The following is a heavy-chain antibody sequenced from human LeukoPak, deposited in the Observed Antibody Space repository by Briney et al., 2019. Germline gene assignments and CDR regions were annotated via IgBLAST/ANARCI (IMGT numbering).Heavy chain of an antibody. J-gene: IGHJ6*04. Sequence: GGSLRLSCSASGFTFSSYAMHWVRQAPGKGLEYVSATSSNGGSTYYADSVKGRFTISRDNSKNSLYLQMNSLRAEDTALYYCAKDGPFMVRGVILGGMDVWGKGTTVTVSS. V-gene: IGHV3-64*04. CDR3: AKDGPFMVRGVILGGMDV. CDR1: GFTFSSYA. CDR2: TSSNGGST. D-gene: IGHD3-10*01.